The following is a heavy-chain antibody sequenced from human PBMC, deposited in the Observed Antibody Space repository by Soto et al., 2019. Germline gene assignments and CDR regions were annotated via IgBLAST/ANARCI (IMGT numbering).Heavy chain of an antibody. CDR2: IRSTAYGGTT. Sequence: EVQLVESGGGLVQPGRSLRLSCIGSGFTFGDYALSWVRQAPGKGLEWVGFIRSTAYGGTTEYAASVKGRFTISRDESKSIAYLQMNSLKTEDTAVYYCTRDATGAFGGVIAYYWGQGTKVTVSS. V-gene: IGHV3-49*04. CDR1: GFTFGDYA. D-gene: IGHD3-16*02. J-gene: IGHJ4*02. CDR3: TRDATGAFGGVIAYY.